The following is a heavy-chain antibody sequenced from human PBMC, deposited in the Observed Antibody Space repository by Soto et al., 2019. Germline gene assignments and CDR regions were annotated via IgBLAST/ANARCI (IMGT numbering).Heavy chain of an antibody. J-gene: IGHJ5*02. Sequence: SVKVSCKAPGGTFSSYAISWVRQAPGQELEWMGGIIPIFGTANYAQKFQGRVTITADESTSTAYMELSSLRSEDTAVYYCARGHIVVVPAATGWFDPWGQGTLVTVSS. V-gene: IGHV1-69*13. CDR3: ARGHIVVVPAATGWFDP. CDR1: GGTFSSYA. CDR2: IIPIFGTA. D-gene: IGHD2-2*01.